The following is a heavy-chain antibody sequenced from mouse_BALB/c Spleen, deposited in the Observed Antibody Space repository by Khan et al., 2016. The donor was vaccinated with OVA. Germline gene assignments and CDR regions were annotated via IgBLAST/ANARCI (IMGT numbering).Heavy chain of an antibody. CDR1: GYTFTDYV. CDR3: AKNYASWFAY. V-gene: IGHV1-77*01. CDR2: IYPGSGST. Sequence: QVQLQQSGPELVKPGASVKMSCKASGYTFTDYVINWVKQSTGQGLEWIGEIYPGSGSTYYNEKFKGQATLTADKSSTTAYMHLSSLTSEDSAVYCCAKNYASWFAYWGQGTLVTVSA. J-gene: IGHJ3*01.